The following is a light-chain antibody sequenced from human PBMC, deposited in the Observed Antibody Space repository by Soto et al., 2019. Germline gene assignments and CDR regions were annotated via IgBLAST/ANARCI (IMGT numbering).Light chain of an antibody. CDR2: SAS. CDR3: QQSHNTPLT. CDR1: QRVGSY. J-gene: IGKJ1*01. Sequence: DIPMTQSPSSLSASVGDRVTITCRASQRVGSYLNWYQQKPGKAPTLLIYSASELQSRVSSRFSGSGSGTDCTLTIRNLQPEDFAVYYCQQSHNTPLTFGQGTKVEI. V-gene: IGKV1-39*01.